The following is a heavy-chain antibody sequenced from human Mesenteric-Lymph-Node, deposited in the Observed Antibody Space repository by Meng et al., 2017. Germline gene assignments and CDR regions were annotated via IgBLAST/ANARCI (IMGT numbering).Heavy chain of an antibody. CDR3: ARDNIVVVPAAIPFDY. CDR2: THYSGST. J-gene: IGHJ4*02. Sequence: SETLSLTCTVSGGSISSYYWSWIRQPPGKGLEWIGYTHYSGSTDYNPSLKSRLTISVDTSKNQFSLKLSSVTTVDTAVYYCARDNIVVVPAAIPFDYWGQGTLVTVSS. CDR1: GGSISSYY. D-gene: IGHD2-2*01. V-gene: IGHV4-59*01.